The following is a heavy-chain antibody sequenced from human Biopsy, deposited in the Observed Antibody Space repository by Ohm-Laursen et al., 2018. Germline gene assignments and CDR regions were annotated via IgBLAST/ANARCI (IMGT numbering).Heavy chain of an antibody. CDR2: LFTSGTT. CDR1: GGSINSYY. J-gene: IGHJ4*02. V-gene: IGHV4-4*07. D-gene: IGHD3-3*01. Sequence: SQTLSLTCIVSGGSINSYYWSWMRQPAGKGLEWIGRLFTSGTTNYSPSLNNRVTMSVDTSKNQFSLRLTSVTAADTAVYYCARLSTLFGVADFTDDWGQGTLVTVSS. CDR3: ARLSTLFGVADFTDD.